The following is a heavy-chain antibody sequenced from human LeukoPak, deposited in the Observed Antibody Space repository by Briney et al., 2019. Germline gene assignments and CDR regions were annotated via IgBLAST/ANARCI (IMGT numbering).Heavy chain of an antibody. CDR1: GFTFSSYA. J-gene: IGHJ4*02. V-gene: IGHV3-30*04. CDR3: ARDYCSSTSCYDDY. CDR2: IAYDGSNK. D-gene: IGHD2-2*01. Sequence: GGSLRLSCAASGFTFSSYAMHWVRQAPGKGLEWVAGIAYDGSNKYYADSVKGRFTISRDNSKNTLYLQMNSLRAEDTAVYYCARDYCSSTSCYDDYWGQGTLVTVSS.